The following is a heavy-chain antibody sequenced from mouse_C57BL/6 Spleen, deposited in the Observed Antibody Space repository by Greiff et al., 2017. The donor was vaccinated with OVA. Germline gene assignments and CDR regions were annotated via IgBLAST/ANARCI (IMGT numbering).Heavy chain of an antibody. CDR2: INPSNGGT. V-gene: IGHV1-53*01. CDR3: ARGRYDYEYYAMDD. Sequence: VQLQQSGTELVKPGASVKLSCKASGYTFTRYWMHWVKQRPGQGLEWIGNINPSNGGTNYNEKFKSKATLTVDKSSSTAYMQLSSLTSEDSAVYYCARGRYDYEYYAMDDWGQGTSVTVAS. CDR1: GYTFTRYW. D-gene: IGHD2-4*01. J-gene: IGHJ4*01.